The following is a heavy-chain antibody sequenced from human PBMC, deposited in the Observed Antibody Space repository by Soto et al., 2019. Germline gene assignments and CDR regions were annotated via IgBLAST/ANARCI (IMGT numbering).Heavy chain of an antibody. Sequence: PGGSLRLSCAASGFTFDDYGMSWVRQAPGKGLEWVSGINWNGGSTGYADSVKGRFTISRDNAKNSLYLQMNSLRAEDTAVYHCAKAGFDCTSNVCHNNGFDSWGLGTLVTVSS. J-gene: IGHJ5*01. CDR1: GFTFDDYG. CDR3: AKAGFDCTSNVCHNNGFDS. CDR2: INWNGGST. D-gene: IGHD2-8*01. V-gene: IGHV3-20*01.